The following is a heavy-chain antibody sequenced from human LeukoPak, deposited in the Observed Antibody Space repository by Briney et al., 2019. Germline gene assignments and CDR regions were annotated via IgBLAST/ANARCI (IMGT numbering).Heavy chain of an antibody. D-gene: IGHD1-26*01. CDR1: GFTFSSYA. CDR3: SSQWALTPRTFDY. CDR2: ISGSGGST. V-gene: IGHV3-23*01. Sequence: GGSLRLSCAASGFTFSSYAMSWVRQAPGKGLEWVSAISGSGGSTYYADSVKGRFTISRDNSKNTLYLQMNSLRAEDTAVYYCSSQWALTPRTFDYWGQGTLVTVSS. J-gene: IGHJ4*02.